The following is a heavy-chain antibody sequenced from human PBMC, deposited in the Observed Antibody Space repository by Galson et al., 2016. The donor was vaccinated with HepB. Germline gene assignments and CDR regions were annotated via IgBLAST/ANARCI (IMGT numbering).Heavy chain of an antibody. CDR3: ARNPGSTNHPYYLDY. D-gene: IGHD1-14*01. CDR2: IYYSGST. V-gene: IGHV4-39*01. J-gene: IGHJ4*02. CDR1: GGSISSSSYY. Sequence: SETLSLTCTVSGGSISSSSYYWGWIRQPPGKGLEYIGSIYYSGSTYYDPSLKSRVAISVDTSKNQFSLRLTSVTAADTAVYCCARNPGSTNHPYYLDYWGQGTLVTVSS.